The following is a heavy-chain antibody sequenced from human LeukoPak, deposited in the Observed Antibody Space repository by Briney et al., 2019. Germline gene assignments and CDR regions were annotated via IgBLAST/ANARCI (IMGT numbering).Heavy chain of an antibody. Sequence: SETLSLTCAVSGGFISNGGYSWSWIRQPPGKGLEWIGHIYYTGTTYQNPSLKSRVTISVGTSKNQFSLKLSSVTAADTAVYYCASFDYYYYYMDVWGKGTTVTISS. CDR1: GGFISNGGYS. CDR3: ASFDYYYYYMDV. CDR2: IYYTGTT. J-gene: IGHJ6*03. V-gene: IGHV4-30-4*07.